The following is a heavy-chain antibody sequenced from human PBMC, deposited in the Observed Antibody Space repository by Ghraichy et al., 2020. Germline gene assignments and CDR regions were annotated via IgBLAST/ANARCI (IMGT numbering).Heavy chain of an antibody. J-gene: IGHJ4*02. V-gene: IGHV3-43*01. D-gene: IGHD2-21*01. CDR3: SSDKGTVTPTYFFDY. CDR2: ISWDGGST. Sequence: GESLNISCAASGFTFDDYSMHWVRQAPGKGLEWVSTISWDGGSTYYADSVEGRFTISRDNSKKSLYLQMNSLRTEDTALYYCSSDKGTVTPTYFFDYWGPGTLVTVSS. CDR1: GFTFDDYS.